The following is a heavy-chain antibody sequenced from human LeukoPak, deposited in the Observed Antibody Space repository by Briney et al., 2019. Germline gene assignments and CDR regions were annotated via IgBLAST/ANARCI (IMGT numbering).Heavy chain of an antibody. CDR2: IWYDGSNK. CDR3: ARVRVGGYDAFDI. V-gene: IGHV3-33*01. CDR1: GFTFSSYG. Sequence: GRSLRLSCAASGFTFSSYGMHWVRQAPGKGLEWVAVIWYDGSNKYYADSVKGRFTISRDNSKNTLYLQMNSLRAEDTAVYYCARVRVGGYDAFDIWGQGTMVTVSS. D-gene: IGHD3-22*01. J-gene: IGHJ3*02.